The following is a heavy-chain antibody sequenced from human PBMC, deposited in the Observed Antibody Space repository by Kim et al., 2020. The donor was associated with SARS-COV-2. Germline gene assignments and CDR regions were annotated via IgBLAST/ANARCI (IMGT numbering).Heavy chain of an antibody. V-gene: IGHV3-11*06. D-gene: IGHD1-26*01. CDR3: AREGIVGATTGRVSAVDI. Sequence: GGSLRLSCAASGFTFSDYCMSWIRQAPGRGLEWLSYISRGSTYTYYVDSVKGRFTISRDNAKNSLYLQINSLRAEDTAVYYCAREGIVGATTGRVSAVDIWGHGTMGTASS. CDR2: ISRGSTYT. J-gene: IGHJ3*02. CDR1: GFTFSDYC.